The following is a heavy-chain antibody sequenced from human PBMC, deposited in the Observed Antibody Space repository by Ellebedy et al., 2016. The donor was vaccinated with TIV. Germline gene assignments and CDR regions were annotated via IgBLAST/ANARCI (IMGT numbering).Heavy chain of an antibody. CDR1: GYSFTSYW. CDR3: ARHAIAGFGQYYFDN. CDR2: IDPGDSDSDT. D-gene: IGHD3/OR15-3a*01. Sequence: GESLKISCKGSGYSFTSYWITWVRQMPGKGLEWMGRIDPGDSDSDTNYSPSFQGHVTISADKSISTAYLQWRSLEASDTAIYFCARHAIAGFGQYYFDNWGQGTLVTVSS. V-gene: IGHV5-10-1*01. J-gene: IGHJ4*02.